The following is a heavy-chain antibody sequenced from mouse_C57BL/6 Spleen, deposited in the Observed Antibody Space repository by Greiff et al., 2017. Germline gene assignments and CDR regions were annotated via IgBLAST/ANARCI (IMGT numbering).Heavy chain of an antibody. Sequence: VQLKESGPGLVKPSQSLSLTCSVTGYSITSGYYWNWIRQFPGNKLEWMGYISYDGSNNYNQSLKNRISITRDTSKNQFFLKLNSATTEDTATYDCARSTARAHPYAMDYWGQGTSVTVSS. CDR3: ARSTARAHPYAMDY. CDR1: GYSITSGYY. D-gene: IGHD3-1*01. CDR2: ISYDGSN. V-gene: IGHV3-6*01. J-gene: IGHJ4*01.